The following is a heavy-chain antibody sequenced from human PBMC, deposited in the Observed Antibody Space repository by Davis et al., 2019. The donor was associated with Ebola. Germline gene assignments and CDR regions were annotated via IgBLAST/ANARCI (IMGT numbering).Heavy chain of an antibody. V-gene: IGHV3-23*01. CDR3: AKFWSGVLEQLVDY. D-gene: IGHD6-6*01. CDR1: GFIFSSYA. Sequence: GESLKISCAASGFIFSSYAMSWVRQAPGKGLEWVSAISGSGGSTYYADSVKGRFTISRDNAKNTLYLQMHSLRAEDTAVYYCAKFWSGVLEQLVDYWGQGTLVTVSS. CDR2: ISGSGGST. J-gene: IGHJ4*02.